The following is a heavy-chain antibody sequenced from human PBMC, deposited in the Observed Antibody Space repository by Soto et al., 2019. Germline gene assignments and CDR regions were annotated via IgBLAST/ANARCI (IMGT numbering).Heavy chain of an antibody. CDR3: ARRLYSSGWYGMDV. V-gene: IGHV3-48*02. CDR2: ISSSSSTI. Sequence: GGSLRLSCAASGFTFSSYSMNWVRQAPGKGLEWVSYISSSSSTIYYADSVKGRFTISRDNAKNSLYLQMNSLRDEDTAVYYCARRLYSSGWYGMDVWGQGTTVTVSS. J-gene: IGHJ6*02. D-gene: IGHD6-19*01. CDR1: GFTFSSYS.